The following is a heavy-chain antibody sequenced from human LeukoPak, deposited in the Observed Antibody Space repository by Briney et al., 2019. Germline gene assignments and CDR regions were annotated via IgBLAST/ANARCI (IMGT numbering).Heavy chain of an antibody. CDR1: GYTFTGYY. CDR3: ARDLEWEPSYYFDY. CDR2: INRNSGGT. D-gene: IGHD1-26*01. Sequence: ASVKVSCKASGYTFTGYYMHWVRQAPGQGLEWMGWINRNSGGTNYAQKFQGRVTMTRDTSISTAYMELSRLRSDDTAVYYCARDLEWEPSYYFDYWGQGTLVTVSS. J-gene: IGHJ4*02. V-gene: IGHV1-2*02.